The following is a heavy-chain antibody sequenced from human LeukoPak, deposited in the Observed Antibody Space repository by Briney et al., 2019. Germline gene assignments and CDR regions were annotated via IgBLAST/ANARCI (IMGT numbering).Heavy chain of an antibody. D-gene: IGHD6-19*01. CDR1: GFTFSTYS. J-gene: IGHJ4*02. Sequence: GGSLRLSCEASGFTFSTYSLNWVRQAPGKGLEWVSYISTSSRTIYYADSVKGRFTISRDNAKNSLYLQMNSLRAEDTAVYYCARDEAVAGTGYFDYWGQGTLVTVSS. CDR2: ISTSSRTI. CDR3: ARDEAVAGTGYFDY. V-gene: IGHV3-48*04.